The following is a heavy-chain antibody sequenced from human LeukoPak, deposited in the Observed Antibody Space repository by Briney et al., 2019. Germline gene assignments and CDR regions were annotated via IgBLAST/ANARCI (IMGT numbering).Heavy chain of an antibody. D-gene: IGHD3-10*01. CDR3: ARDGIWAFTMAIGGDDY. J-gene: IGHJ4*02. Sequence: GGSLRLSCAASGFTFSSYSMNWVRQAPGKGLEWVSYISSSSSTIYYADSVKGRFTISRDNAKNSLYLQMNSLRAEDTAVYYCARDGIWAFTMAIGGDDYWGQGTLVTVSS. CDR2: ISSSSSTI. V-gene: IGHV3-48*04. CDR1: GFTFSSYS.